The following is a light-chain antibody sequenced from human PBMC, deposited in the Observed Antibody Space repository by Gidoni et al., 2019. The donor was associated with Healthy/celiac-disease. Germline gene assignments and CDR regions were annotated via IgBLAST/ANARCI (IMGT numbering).Light chain of an antibody. CDR3: QQSYSTPET. V-gene: IGKV1-39*01. Sequence: TITCRASQSISSYLNWYQQKPGKAPKLLIYAASSLQSRVPSRFSGSGSGTDFTLTISSLQPEDFATYYCQQSYSTPETFGQGTKLEIK. CDR2: AAS. CDR1: QSISSY. J-gene: IGKJ2*01.